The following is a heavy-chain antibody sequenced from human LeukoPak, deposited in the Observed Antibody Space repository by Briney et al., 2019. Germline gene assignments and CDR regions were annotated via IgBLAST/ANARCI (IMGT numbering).Heavy chain of an antibody. V-gene: IGHV3-48*02. CDR1: GFTFSDYS. J-gene: IGHJ3*01. CDR3: VRDTSYAFDF. Sequence: PGGSLRLSCAASGFTFSDYSMNWVRQAPGKGLEWVSYISNSISTYADSVKGRFTISRDNAKNSLYLQMNSLRDEDTAVYYCVRDTSYAFDFWGQGTMVTVSS. CDR2: ISNSIST.